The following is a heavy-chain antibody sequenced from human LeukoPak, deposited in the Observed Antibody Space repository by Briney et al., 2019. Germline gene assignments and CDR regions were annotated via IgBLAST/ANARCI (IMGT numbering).Heavy chain of an antibody. D-gene: IGHD1-26*01. Sequence: ASVKVSCKASGYTFTSYAMNWVRQAPGQGLEWMGWINTNTGNPTYAQGFTGRFVFSLDTSVSTAYMQISSLKAEDTAVYYCARGRIVGATGYFQHWGQGTLVTVPS. CDR3: ARGRIVGATGYFQH. CDR1: GYTFTSYA. CDR2: INTNTGNP. V-gene: IGHV7-4-1*02. J-gene: IGHJ1*01.